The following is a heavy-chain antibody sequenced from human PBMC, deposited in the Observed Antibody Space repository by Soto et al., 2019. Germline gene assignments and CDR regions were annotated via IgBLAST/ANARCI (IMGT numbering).Heavy chain of an antibody. CDR2: MSHSGGT. CDR1: GGFVSSGNYY. CDR3: ARVERGTTTTVVDAFDI. J-gene: IGHJ3*02. Sequence: QVQLQQWGAGLLKPSETLSLTCAVYGGFVSSGNYYWSWIRQPPGKGLEWIGEMSHSGGTHFNPSLKNRVTISVDKSKNQFSLKMTSVTAADTALYYCARVERGTTTTVVDAFDIWGPGTMVTVSS. D-gene: IGHD4-4*01. V-gene: IGHV4-34*01.